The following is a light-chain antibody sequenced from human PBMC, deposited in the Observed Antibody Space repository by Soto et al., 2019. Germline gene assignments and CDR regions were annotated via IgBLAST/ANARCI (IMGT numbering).Light chain of an antibody. CDR1: QSVSFH. V-gene: IGKV3-15*01. CDR3: QQYKNWPPLT. CDR2: GAF. Sequence: EIVMMQSPATLSVSPGETATLSCRASQSVSFHLAWYQQKPGQGPRLLIYGAFTRATGIPARFSGSGSGTDFTLTISSLQSVDFALYYCQQYKNWPPLTFGGGTKVEIK. J-gene: IGKJ4*01.